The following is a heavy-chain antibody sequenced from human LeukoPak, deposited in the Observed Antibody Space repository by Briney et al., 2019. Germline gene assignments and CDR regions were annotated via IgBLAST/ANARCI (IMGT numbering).Heavy chain of an antibody. J-gene: IGHJ5*02. Sequence: GGSLRLSCAAPGFTFSSYSMNWVRQAPGKGLEWVSSISSSSSYIYYADSVKGRFTISRDNAKNSLYLQMNSLRAEDTAVYYCARTVLRSLGEFSLRGWFDPWGQGTLVIVSS. CDR2: ISSSSSYI. CDR3: ARTVLRSLGEFSLRGWFDP. V-gene: IGHV3-21*01. D-gene: IGHD3-16*01. CDR1: GFTFSSYS.